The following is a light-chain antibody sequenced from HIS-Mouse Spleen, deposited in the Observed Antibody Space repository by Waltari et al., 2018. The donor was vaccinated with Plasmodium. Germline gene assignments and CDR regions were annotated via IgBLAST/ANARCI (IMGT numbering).Light chain of an antibody. CDR3: QQYNNWSFT. V-gene: IGKV3-15*01. J-gene: IGKJ3*01. Sequence: EIVMMQSPATLSVSPGERATLSCRASQSVSSNLAWYQQQPGQAPRLLIYGASTRATGIPARFSGSGSGTEFTLTISSLQSEDFAVYYCQQYNNWSFTFGPGTKVDIK. CDR1: QSVSSN. CDR2: GAS.